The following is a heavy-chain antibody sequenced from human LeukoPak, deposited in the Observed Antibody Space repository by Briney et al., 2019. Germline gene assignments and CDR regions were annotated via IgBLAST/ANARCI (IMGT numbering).Heavy chain of an antibody. D-gene: IGHD3-22*01. Sequence: ASVKVSCKASGYTFTSYGISRVRQAPVQGLEWMGWISAYNGNTNYAQKLPGRVTMTTDTSTSTAYMELRSLRSDDTAVYYCARGSPTYYYDSSGYSPWGQGTLVTVSS. J-gene: IGHJ5*02. CDR1: GYTFTSYG. V-gene: IGHV1-18*01. CDR2: ISAYNGNT. CDR3: ARGSPTYYYDSSGYSP.